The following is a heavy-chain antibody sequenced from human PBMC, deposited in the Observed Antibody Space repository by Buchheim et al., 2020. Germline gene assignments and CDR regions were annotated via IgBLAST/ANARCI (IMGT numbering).Heavy chain of an antibody. CDR3: ARGGGRLADF. V-gene: IGHV3-7*01. J-gene: IGHJ4*02. CDR2: IKEGGSEE. CDR1: GFTFSSYW. Sequence: EVQLAESGGGLVQPGGSLRLSCAASGFTFSSYWMTWVRQAPGKGLEWMASIKEGGSEEQYVDSVKGRFTISRDNARKSLYLQMNNLRAEDTAVYYCARGGGRLADFWGQGTL. D-gene: IGHD3-16*01.